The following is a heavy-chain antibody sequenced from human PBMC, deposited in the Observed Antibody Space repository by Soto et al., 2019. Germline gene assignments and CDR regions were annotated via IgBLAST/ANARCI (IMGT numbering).Heavy chain of an antibody. Sequence: GASVKVSSKDSGYTFNIYDINLLRQATGQGLAWMGWMNPNNGNTGYAQKFQGRVTMIRNTSITTAYMELSSLRSEDTAVEYCAIAMKTRGFDFWGQGTTVTVSS. V-gene: IGHV1-8*01. CDR3: AIAMKTRGFDF. CDR1: GYTFNIYD. J-gene: IGHJ6*02. CDR2: MNPNNGNT.